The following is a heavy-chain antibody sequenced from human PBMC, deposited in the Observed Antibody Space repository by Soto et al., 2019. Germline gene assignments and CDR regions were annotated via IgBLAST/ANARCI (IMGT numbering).Heavy chain of an antibody. J-gene: IGHJ6*02. D-gene: IGHD6-13*01. CDR2: INAGNGNT. CDR1: GYTFTSYA. CDR3: ARSGYSSSWYNYYYGMDV. Sequence: ASVKVSCKASGYTFTSYAMHWVRQAPGQRLEWMGWINAGNGNTKYSQKFQGRVTITRDASASTAYMELSSLRSEDTAVYYCARSGYSSSWYNYYYGMDVWGQGTTVTVSS. V-gene: IGHV1-3*01.